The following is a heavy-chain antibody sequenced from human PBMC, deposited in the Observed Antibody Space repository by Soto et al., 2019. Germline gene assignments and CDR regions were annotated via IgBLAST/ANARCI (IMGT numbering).Heavy chain of an antibody. CDR3: ARARTYYDDSSGQLLDY. CDR2: ISAYNGKT. Sequence: QVQLVQSGAEVKKPGASLKFSCRASGYTFTSLGITWGRQPPGKGLEGMGWISAYNGKTNYAQKLQGRVTMTTDTSTSTAYMELRSLRSDDTAVYYCARARTYYDDSSGQLLDYWGQGTLVTVSS. D-gene: IGHD3-22*01. CDR1: GYTFTSLG. V-gene: IGHV1-18*01. J-gene: IGHJ4*02.